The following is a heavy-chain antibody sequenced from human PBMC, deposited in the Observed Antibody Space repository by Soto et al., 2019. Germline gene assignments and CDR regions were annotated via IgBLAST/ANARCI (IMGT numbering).Heavy chain of an antibody. Sequence: EVKLVESGGDLVQPGGSLRLSCAASGFTFSTYSMHWVRQAPGKGLEWVSYISSRRYTIYYVDSVKGRFTISRANAKNSLYLQMNSLRDEDTAVYYCARGGSSSDNGMDVWGQWTTVTVSS. J-gene: IGHJ6*02. V-gene: IGHV3-48*02. CDR2: ISSRRYTI. CDR3: ARGGSSSDNGMDV. D-gene: IGHD6-6*01. CDR1: GFTFSTYS.